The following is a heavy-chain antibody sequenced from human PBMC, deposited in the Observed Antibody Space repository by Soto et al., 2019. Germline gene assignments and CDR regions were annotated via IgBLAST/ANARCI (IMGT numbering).Heavy chain of an antibody. CDR2: IYYSGST. V-gene: IGHV4-59*12. D-gene: IGHD3-3*01. J-gene: IGHJ5*02. Sequence: QVLLQESRPRLVKPSETLSLSCTISGASIRNYFWSWLRQPPGKGLEWIGQIYYSGSTNYNSSLKSRATISMDLSKSQFSLHLTSVSVADTAFYYCATYDFDGGSNRFDHWGQGSLVTVSS. CDR3: ATYDFDGGSNRFDH. CDR1: GASIRNYF.